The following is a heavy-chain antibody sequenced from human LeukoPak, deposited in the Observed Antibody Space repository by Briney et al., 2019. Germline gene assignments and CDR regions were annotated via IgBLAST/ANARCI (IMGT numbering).Heavy chain of an antibody. Sequence: PGGSLRLSCAASGFTFSSYGMHWVRQAPGKGLEWVAVIWYGGSNKYYADSVKGRCTISRDNSKNTLYLQMNSLRAEDTAVYYCARDVTGYYYYGMDVWGKGTTVTVSS. CDR3: ARDVTGYYYYGMDV. CDR2: IWYGGSNK. J-gene: IGHJ6*04. CDR1: GFTFSSYG. V-gene: IGHV3-33*01.